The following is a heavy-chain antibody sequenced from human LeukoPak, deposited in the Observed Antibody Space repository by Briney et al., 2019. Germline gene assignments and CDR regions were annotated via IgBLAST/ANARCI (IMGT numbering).Heavy chain of an antibody. V-gene: IGHV4-59*01. CDR2: IYYSGST. CDR3: ARRGKNTAMVY. D-gene: IGHD5-18*01. Sequence: PSETLSLTCTVSGGSISSYYWSWIRQPPGKGLEWIGCIYYSGSTNYNPSLKSRVTISVDTSKNQFSLKLSSVTAADTAVYYCARRGKNTAMVYWGQGTLVTVSS. J-gene: IGHJ4*02. CDR1: GGSISSYY.